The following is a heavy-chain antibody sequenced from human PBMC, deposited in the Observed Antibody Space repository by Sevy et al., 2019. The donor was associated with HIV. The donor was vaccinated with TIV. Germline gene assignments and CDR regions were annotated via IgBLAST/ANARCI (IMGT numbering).Heavy chain of an antibody. CDR3: ARDGKRFATGYFQH. J-gene: IGHJ1*01. V-gene: IGHV3-30-3*01. D-gene: IGHD3-10*01. CDR1: GFTFSSYA. Sequence: GGSLRLSCAASGFTFSSYAMHWVRQAPGKGLEWVAVKSYDGSNKYYADSVKGRFTISRDNSKNTLYLQMNSLRAEDTAVYYCARDGKRFATGYFQHWGQGTLVTVSS. CDR2: KSYDGSNK.